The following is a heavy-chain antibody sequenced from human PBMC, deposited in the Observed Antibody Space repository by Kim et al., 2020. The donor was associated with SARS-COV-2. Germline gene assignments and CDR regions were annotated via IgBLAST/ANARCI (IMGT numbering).Heavy chain of an antibody. CDR1: GFSLSTSGMC. D-gene: IGHD2-21*02. Sequence: SGPTLVNPTQTLPLPFPFSGFSLSTSGMCVSWIRQPPGKALEGLALIDWDDDKYYSTSLKTRLTISKDTSKNQVVLTMTNMDPVDTATYYCARLYTVVTLVDYSYYGMDVWGQGTTVTVSS. J-gene: IGHJ6*02. CDR3: ARLYTVVTLVDYSYYGMDV. V-gene: IGHV2-70*01. CDR2: IDWDDDK.